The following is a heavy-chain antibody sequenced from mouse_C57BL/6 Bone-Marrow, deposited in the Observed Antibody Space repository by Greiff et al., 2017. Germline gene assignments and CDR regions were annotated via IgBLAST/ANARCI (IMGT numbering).Heavy chain of an antibody. D-gene: IGHD2-13*01. CDR2: INYDGSST. Sequence: EVMLVESEGGLVQPGSSMKLSCTASGFTFSDYYMAWVRQVPEKGLEWVANINYDGSSTYYLDSLKSRFIISRDNAKNILYLQMSSLTSEDTATYYCARESDGDYDYFDYWGQGTTLTVSS. CDR1: GFTFSDYY. J-gene: IGHJ2*01. V-gene: IGHV5-16*01. CDR3: ARESDGDYDYFDY.